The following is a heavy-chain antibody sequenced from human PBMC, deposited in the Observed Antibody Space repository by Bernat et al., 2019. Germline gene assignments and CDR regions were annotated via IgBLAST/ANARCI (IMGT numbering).Heavy chain of an antibody. V-gene: IGHV3-30-3*01. CDR2: ISYDGSNK. CDR3: AREDFGKPGIDY. J-gene: IGHJ4*02. CDR1: GFTFSSYA. Sequence: QVQLVESGGGVVQPGRSLRLSCAASGFTFSSYAMHWVRQAPGKGLEWVAVISYDGSNKYYADSVKGRFTISRDNSKNTLYLQMNSLRAEDTAVYYCAREDFGKPGIDYWGQGTLFNVS. D-gene: IGHD1-14*01.